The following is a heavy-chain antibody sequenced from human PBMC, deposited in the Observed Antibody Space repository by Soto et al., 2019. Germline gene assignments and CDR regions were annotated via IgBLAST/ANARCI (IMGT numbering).Heavy chain of an antibody. J-gene: IGHJ6*02. CDR1: GFTVSSNY. D-gene: IGHD5-12*01. Sequence: GGSLRLSCAASGFTVSSNYMSWVRQAPGKGLEWVSVIYSGGSTYYADSVKGRFTISRDNSKNTLYLQMNSLRAEDTAVYYCARGSGYDSEYYYYGMDVWGQGTTVTVSS. CDR2: IYSGGST. CDR3: ARGSGYDSEYYYYGMDV. V-gene: IGHV3-53*01.